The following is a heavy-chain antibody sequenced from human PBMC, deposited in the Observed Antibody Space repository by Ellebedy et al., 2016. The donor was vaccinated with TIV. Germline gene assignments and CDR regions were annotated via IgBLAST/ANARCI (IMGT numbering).Heavy chain of an antibody. CDR1: GFTFSSYW. V-gene: IGHV3-7*01. Sequence: GESLKISCAASGFTFSSYWMSWVRQAPGKGLEWVANIKQDGSEKYYADSVKGRFTLSRDNSKNTLYLQMNSLRAEDTAVYYCVQSWYSSGRTVGDSWGQGTLVSVSS. J-gene: IGHJ4*02. D-gene: IGHD6-19*01. CDR2: IKQDGSEK. CDR3: VQSWYSSGRTVGDS.